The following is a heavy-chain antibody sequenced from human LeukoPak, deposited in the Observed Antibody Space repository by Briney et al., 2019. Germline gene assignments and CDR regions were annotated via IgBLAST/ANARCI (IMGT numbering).Heavy chain of an antibody. D-gene: IGHD3-10*01. CDR1: GFTFSDYY. J-gene: IGHJ5*02. CDR3: ARAAYGSGSYRVAQPLWFDP. V-gene: IGHV3-11*06. Sequence: PGGSLRLSCAASGFTFSDYYMSWIRQAPGKGLEWVSSISSSSSYIYYADSVKGRFTISRDNAKNSLYLQMNSLRAEDTAVYYCARAAYGSGSYRVAQPLWFDPWGQGTLVTVSS. CDR2: ISSSSSYI.